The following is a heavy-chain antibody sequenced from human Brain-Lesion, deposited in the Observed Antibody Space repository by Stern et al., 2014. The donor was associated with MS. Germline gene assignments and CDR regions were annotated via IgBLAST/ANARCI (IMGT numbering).Heavy chain of an antibody. CDR2: VNNDGRRT. CDR3: ARGERWFDS. CDR1: GFTFSNYW. V-gene: IGHV3-74*02. J-gene: IGHJ5*01. Sequence: QLVESGGGFVQPGGSLRLSCAASGFTFSNYWMHWVRHAPGKGLVWVSRVNNDGRRTSYADSVKGRFTMSRDNAKNTLYLQMNSLRVEDTAIYYCARGERWFDSWGQGTLVTVSS. D-gene: IGHD3-10*01.